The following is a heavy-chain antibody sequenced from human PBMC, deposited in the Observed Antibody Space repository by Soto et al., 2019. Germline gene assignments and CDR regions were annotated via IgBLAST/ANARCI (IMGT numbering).Heavy chain of an antibody. V-gene: IGHV1-69*19. CDR3: AREVHVHTPAFVY. Sequence: QVQLVQSGAEMKKPGSSVKVSCQSSGGTFNTYAMNWVRQAPGQGPEWMGDISPMFGAANYAPKVQCRVTITADEATGTSYMQLSSLTSEDTALYFCAREVHVHTPAFVYWGQGTLVTVSS. D-gene: IGHD3-16*01. J-gene: IGHJ4*02. CDR1: GGTFNTYA. CDR2: ISPMFGAA.